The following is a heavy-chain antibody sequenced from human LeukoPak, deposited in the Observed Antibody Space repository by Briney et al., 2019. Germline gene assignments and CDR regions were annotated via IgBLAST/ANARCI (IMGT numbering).Heavy chain of an antibody. CDR3: ARETTYYYDSSGYYFDAFDI. V-gene: IGHV4-61*02. D-gene: IGHD3-22*01. CDR2: IYTSGST. J-gene: IGHJ3*02. Sequence: SETLSLTCTVSGGSISSGSYYWSWIRQPAGKGLEWIGRIYTSGSTNYNPSLKSRVTISVDTSKNQFSLKLSFVTAADTAVYYCARETTYYYDSSGYYFDAFDIWGQGTMVTVSS. CDR1: GGSISSGSYY.